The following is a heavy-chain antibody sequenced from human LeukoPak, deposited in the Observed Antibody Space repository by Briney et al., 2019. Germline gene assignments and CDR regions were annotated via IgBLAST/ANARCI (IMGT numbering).Heavy chain of an antibody. CDR2: INPSGGST. V-gene: IGHV1-46*01. J-gene: IGHJ4*02. CDR1: GYIFTDYY. Sequence: ASVKVSCKASGYIFTDYYIHWVRQAPGQGLEWMGIINPSGGSTSYAQKFQGRVTMTRDTSTSTVYMELSSLRSEDTAVYYCASSVSGYSGYDWPYYFDYWGQGTLVTVSS. D-gene: IGHD5-12*01. CDR3: ASSVSGYSGYDWPYYFDY.